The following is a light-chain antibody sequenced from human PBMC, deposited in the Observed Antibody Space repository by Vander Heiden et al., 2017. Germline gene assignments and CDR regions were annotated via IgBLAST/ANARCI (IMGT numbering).Light chain of an antibody. CDR1: QSVSSSY. CDR3: QQYDNLPLT. CDR2: GAS. J-gene: IGKJ4*01. Sequence: EIVLTQPPCPLSLSPGERSTLSCRASQSVSSSYLAWFQQKPGQAPRLLIYGASSRATGIPDRFSGSGSGTDFTLTISRLEPEDFAVYYCQQYDNLPLTFGGGTKVEIK. V-gene: IGKV3-20*01.